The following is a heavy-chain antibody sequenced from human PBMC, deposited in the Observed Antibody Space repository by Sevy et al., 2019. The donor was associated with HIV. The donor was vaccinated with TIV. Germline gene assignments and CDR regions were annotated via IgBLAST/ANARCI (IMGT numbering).Heavy chain of an antibody. D-gene: IGHD1-7*01. J-gene: IGHJ3*02. CDR1: GYSISSGDY. Sequence: SETLSLTCAVSGYSISSGDYWVWIRQPPGKGLEWIGNIYHSGNTYYNPSLKSRVTMSLDTSMNQFSLRLTSVTAADTAVYYCARTLRGNFETRATAFNIWGQGTMVTVSS. CDR3: ARTLRGNFETRATAFNI. CDR2: IYHSGNT. V-gene: IGHV4-38-2*01.